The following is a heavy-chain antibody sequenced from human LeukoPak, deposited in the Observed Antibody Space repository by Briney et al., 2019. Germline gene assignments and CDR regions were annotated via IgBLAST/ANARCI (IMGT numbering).Heavy chain of an antibody. CDR3: ARERSSEYYDILTGYTYYYYYMDV. Sequence: ASVTVSCKASGYTFTDYYMHWVRQAPGQGREWMGWINPNSGGTNYAQKFQGRLTMTRDTSISTAYMELSRLRSDDTAVYYCARERSSEYYDILTGYTYYYYYMDVWGKGTTVTVSS. CDR1: GYTFTDYY. CDR2: INPNSGGT. J-gene: IGHJ6*03. V-gene: IGHV1-2*02. D-gene: IGHD3-9*01.